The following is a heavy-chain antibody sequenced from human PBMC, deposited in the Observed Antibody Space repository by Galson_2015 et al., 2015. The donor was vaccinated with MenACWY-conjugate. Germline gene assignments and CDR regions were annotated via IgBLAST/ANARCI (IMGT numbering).Heavy chain of an antibody. J-gene: IGHJ4*02. CDR1: GFIFNTYW. CDR2: INPGGSST. V-gene: IGHV3-74*01. D-gene: IGHD1-26*01. Sequence: SLRLSCAASGFIFNTYWMHWVRQAPGKGLVWVSRINPGGSSTTYADSVKDRFTISRDNAKNTLYLQMNSLRPEDTAVFYCAKTRGASFYFDYWGQGTPVTVSS. CDR3: AKTRGASFYFDY.